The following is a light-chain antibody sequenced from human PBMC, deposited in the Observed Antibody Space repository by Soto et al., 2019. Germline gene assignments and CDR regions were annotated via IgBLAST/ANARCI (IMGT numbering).Light chain of an antibody. CDR1: SSDVGSYNY. CDR3: SSYTSTNTLI. Sequence: QSALTQPASVSGSPGQSITISCTGTSSDVGSYNYVSWYQQNPGKAPKLIIHDVSNRPSGVSNRFSGSKSGNTASLTISGLQAEDEANYYCSSYTSTNTLIFGGGTKPPS. J-gene: IGLJ2*01. CDR2: DVS. V-gene: IGLV2-14*01.